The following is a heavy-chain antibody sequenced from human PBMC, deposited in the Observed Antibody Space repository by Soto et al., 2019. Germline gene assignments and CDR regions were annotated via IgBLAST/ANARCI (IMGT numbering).Heavy chain of an antibody. J-gene: IGHJ4*02. Sequence: SETLSLTCTVSGGSISSGGYYWSWIRQHPGKGLEWIGYIYYSGSTYYNPSLKSRVTISVDTSKNQFSLKLSSVTAADTAVYYCARGGDDYVGGGPNFDYWGQGTLVTVSS. D-gene: IGHD3-16*01. CDR3: ARGGDDYVGGGPNFDY. V-gene: IGHV4-31*03. CDR1: GGSISSGGYY. CDR2: IYYSGST.